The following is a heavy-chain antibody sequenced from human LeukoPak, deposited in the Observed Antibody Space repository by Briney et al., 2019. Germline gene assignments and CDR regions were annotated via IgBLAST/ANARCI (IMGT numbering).Heavy chain of an antibody. J-gene: IGHJ4*02. CDR1: GGSISSGGYS. CDR2: IYHGGST. Sequence: PSQTLSLTCAVSGGSISSGGYSWSWIRQPPGKGLEWIGYIYHGGSTYYNPSLKSRVTISVDRSKNQLSLKLSSVTAADTAVYYCARGEYSYGYVYWGQGTLVTVSS. V-gene: IGHV4-30-2*01. CDR3: ARGEYSYGYVY. D-gene: IGHD5-18*01.